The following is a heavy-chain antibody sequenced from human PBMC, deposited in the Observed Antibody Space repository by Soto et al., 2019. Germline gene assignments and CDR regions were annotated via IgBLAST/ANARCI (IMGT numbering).Heavy chain of an antibody. CDR1: GGSISSSSYY. Sequence: QLQLQESGPGLVKPSETLSLTCTVSGGSISSSSYYWGWIRQPPGKGLEWIGSIYYSGSTYYNPSLKSRVTISVDTSKNQFSLKLSSVTAADTAVYYCARHDRGLPPVGTGYWGQGTLVTVSS. D-gene: IGHD1-1*01. V-gene: IGHV4-39*01. J-gene: IGHJ4*02. CDR2: IYYSGST. CDR3: ARHDRGLPPVGTGY.